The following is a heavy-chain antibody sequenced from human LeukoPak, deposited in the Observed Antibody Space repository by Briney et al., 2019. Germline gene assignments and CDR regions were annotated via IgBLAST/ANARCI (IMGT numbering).Heavy chain of an antibody. D-gene: IGHD1-26*01. Sequence: GGSLRLSCAASGFTFSSYAMHWVRQAPGKGLEWVAVISYDGSNKYYADSEKGRFTISRDNSKNTLYLQMNSLRVEDTAIYYCARDPGGGPTHGVWGQGTLVTVSS. V-gene: IGHV3-30*01. J-gene: IGHJ4*02. CDR1: GFTFSSYA. CDR2: ISYDGSNK. CDR3: ARDPGGGPTHGV.